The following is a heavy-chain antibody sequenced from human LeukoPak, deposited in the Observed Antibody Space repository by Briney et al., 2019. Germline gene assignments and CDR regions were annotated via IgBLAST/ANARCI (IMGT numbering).Heavy chain of an antibody. CDR2: IYYSGST. Sequence: SETLSLTCAVSGGSISSGGYSWSWIRQPPGKGLEWIGYIYYSGSTNYNPSLKSRVTISVDTSKNQFSLKLSSVTAADTAVYYCAREIGGYCSGGSCYATDYWGQGTLVTVSS. J-gene: IGHJ4*02. V-gene: IGHV4-61*08. CDR1: GGSISSGGYS. D-gene: IGHD2-15*01. CDR3: AREIGGYCSGGSCYATDY.